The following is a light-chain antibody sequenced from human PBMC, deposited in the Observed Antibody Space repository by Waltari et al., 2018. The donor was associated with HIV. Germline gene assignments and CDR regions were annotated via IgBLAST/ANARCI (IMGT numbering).Light chain of an antibody. V-gene: IGKV2-28*01. CDR2: LAS. CDR1: ESLRHSNGRNY. J-gene: IGKJ2*01. Sequence: DVLATQFPLSLNVSPGESASISCRATESLRHSNGRNYLDWYFQRPGHTPRLLIYLASNRASGVPDRFVGGGSGTDFTLRITRVEAADVGIYFCLQNIRAPFAFGQGT. CDR3: LQNIRAPFA.